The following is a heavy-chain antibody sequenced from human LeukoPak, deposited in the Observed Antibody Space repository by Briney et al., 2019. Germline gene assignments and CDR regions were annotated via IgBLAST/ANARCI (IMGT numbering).Heavy chain of an antibody. CDR1: GGSFSGYY. Sequence: SETLSLTCAVYGGSFSGYYWSWIRQAPGKGLEWIGEINHSGSTNYNPSLKSRVTISVDTSKNQFSLKLSSVTAADTAVYYCARGQSPFDAFDIWGQGTMVTVSS. CDR3: ARGQSPFDAFDI. V-gene: IGHV4-34*01. J-gene: IGHJ3*02. CDR2: INHSGST.